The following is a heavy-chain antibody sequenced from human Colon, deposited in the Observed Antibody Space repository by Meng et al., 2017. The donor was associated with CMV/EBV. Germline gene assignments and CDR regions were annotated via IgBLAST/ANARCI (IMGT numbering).Heavy chain of an antibody. D-gene: IGHD3-16*01. CDR1: GFTVSSNY. V-gene: IGHV3-66*02. J-gene: IGHJ3*02. CDR2: IYSGGST. Sequence: GGSLRLSCAASGFTVSSNYMSWVRQAPGKGLEWVSVIYSGGSTYYADSVKGRFTISRDNSKNTLYLQMNSLRAEDTAVYYCASYDYVWGIGGESAFDIWGQGTMVT. CDR3: ASYDYVWGIGGESAFDI.